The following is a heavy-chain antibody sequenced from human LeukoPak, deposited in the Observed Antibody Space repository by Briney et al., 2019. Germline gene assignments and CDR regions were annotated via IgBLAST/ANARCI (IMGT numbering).Heavy chain of an antibody. V-gene: IGHV3-11*01. J-gene: IGHJ1*01. CDR2: ISGSGNTI. CDR3: AKSTLPGRSGRTEFFQH. CDR1: GFTFSNYY. D-gene: IGHD6-19*01. Sequence: GGSLRLSCAASGFTFSNYYMTWIRQAPGKGLQWISFISGSGNTIYYADSVEGRFTISRDNAKNSLYLQMHSLRAEDTAMYYCAKSTLPGRSGRTEFFQHWGQGTLVTVSS.